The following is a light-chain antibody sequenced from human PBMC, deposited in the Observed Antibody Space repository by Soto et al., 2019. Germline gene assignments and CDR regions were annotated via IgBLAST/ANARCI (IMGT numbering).Light chain of an antibody. V-gene: IGKV1-39*01. Sequence: DVQLTQSPSSLSVFVGDSVTVTFRASQNIITYLHWYHQKPGEAPTLLINAASTLQSVVPSRFSGSGSGTDFTLTINSLQPEDVGTYYGQQSYSNPTFGQGTTVEIK. CDR3: QQSYSNPT. J-gene: IGKJ1*01. CDR1: QNIITY. CDR2: AAS.